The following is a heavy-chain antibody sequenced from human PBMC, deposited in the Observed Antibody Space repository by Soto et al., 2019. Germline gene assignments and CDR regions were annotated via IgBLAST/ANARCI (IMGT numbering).Heavy chain of an antibody. CDR3: ARSFYDSSGYFLLFDY. CDR2: IYWDDDK. V-gene: IGHV2-5*02. J-gene: IGHJ4*02. CDR1: GFSLSTTGAG. D-gene: IGHD3-22*01. Sequence: PTLVNPTQTLTLTCTFSGFSLSTTGAGVGWIRQPPGKALEWLALIYWDDDKRYSPSLKTRLTITKDTSKNQVVLTMTNMDPVDTATYYCARSFYDSSGYFLLFDYWGQGTLVTVSS.